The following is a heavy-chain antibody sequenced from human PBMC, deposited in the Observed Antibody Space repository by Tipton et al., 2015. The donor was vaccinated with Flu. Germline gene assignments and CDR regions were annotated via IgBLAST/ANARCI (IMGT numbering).Heavy chain of an antibody. Sequence: QLVQSGPEVKKPGSSVKVSCKASGDTLSSYAVSWVRQAPGQGLERMGGIIPIFGSADYAQKFLGRVTITADESTSTAYMELSSLRSEDTAVYYCARGPAYWGQGTLVTVSP. CDR3: ARGPAY. V-gene: IGHV1-69*01. CDR1: GDTLSSYA. J-gene: IGHJ4*02. CDR2: IIPIFGSA.